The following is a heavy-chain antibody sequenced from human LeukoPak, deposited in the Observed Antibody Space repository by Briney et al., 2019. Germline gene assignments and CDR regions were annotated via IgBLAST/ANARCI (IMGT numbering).Heavy chain of an antibody. CDR3: AKDRMVGTGEYYFDY. V-gene: IGHV3-23*01. J-gene: IGHJ4*02. CDR1: GFTFSSYA. CDR2: ISGSGGST. D-gene: IGHD1-26*01. Sequence: PGGSLRLSCAASGFTFSSYAMSWVRQARGKGLEWVSAISGSGGSTYYADSVKGRFTISRDNSKNTLYLQMNSLRAEDTAVYYCAKDRMVGTGEYYFDYWGQGTLVTVSS.